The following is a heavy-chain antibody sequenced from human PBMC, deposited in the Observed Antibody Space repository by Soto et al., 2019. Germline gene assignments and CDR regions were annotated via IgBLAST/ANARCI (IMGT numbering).Heavy chain of an antibody. Sequence: GGSLRLSCAASGFTFSSYDMHWVRQATGKGLEWVSAIGTAGDTYYPGSVKGRFTISRENAKNSLYLQMNSLRAGDTAVYYCARAQPDIWGSYRYDYWGQGTLVTVSS. J-gene: IGHJ4*02. CDR1: GFTFSSYD. D-gene: IGHD3-16*02. CDR3: ARAQPDIWGSYRYDY. CDR2: IGTAGDT. V-gene: IGHV3-13*01.